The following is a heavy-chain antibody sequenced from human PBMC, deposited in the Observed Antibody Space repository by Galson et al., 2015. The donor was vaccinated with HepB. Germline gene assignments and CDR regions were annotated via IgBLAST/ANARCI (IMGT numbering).Heavy chain of an antibody. CDR1: GFTFSNAW. CDR3: TRGLLWFGELLLEGGDY. V-gene: IGHV3-15*07. CDR2: IKSKTDGGTT. J-gene: IGHJ4*02. D-gene: IGHD3-10*01. Sequence: SLRLSCAASGFTFSNAWMNWVRQAPGKGLEWVGRIKSKTDGGTTDYAAPVKGRFTISRDDSKNTLYLQMNGLKTEDTAVYYCTRGLLWFGELLLEGGDYWGQGTLVTVSS.